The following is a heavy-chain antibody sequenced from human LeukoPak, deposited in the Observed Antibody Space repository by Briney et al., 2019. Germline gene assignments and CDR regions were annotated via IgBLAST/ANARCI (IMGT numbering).Heavy chain of an antibody. D-gene: IGHD4-17*01. Sequence: GGSLRLSCAASGFTFTSYWMSWVRQAPGKGLEWVANIKQDGSEKYYVDSVKGRFTISRDNAKNSLYLQMNSLRAEDTAVYYCASLGGGSTVTTYLNYWGQGTLVTVSS. J-gene: IGHJ4*02. CDR3: ASLGGGSTVTTYLNY. V-gene: IGHV3-7*01. CDR1: GFTFTSYW. CDR2: IKQDGSEK.